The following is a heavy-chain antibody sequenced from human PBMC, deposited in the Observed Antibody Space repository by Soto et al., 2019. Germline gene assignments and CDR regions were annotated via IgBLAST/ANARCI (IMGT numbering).Heavy chain of an antibody. CDR3: ARDKSPYSSGWHNRHFDY. V-gene: IGHV3-30-3*01. J-gene: IGHJ4*02. CDR1: GFTFSTYA. D-gene: IGHD6-19*01. Sequence: QVQLVESGGDVVQPGRSLRLSCAASGFTFSTYAMHWVRQAPGKGLEWVAVISYDGSNKYYADSVKGRFTISRDNSKNTLYLQMNRLRAEDTAVYYCARDKSPYSSGWHNRHFDYWGQGTLVTVSS. CDR2: ISYDGSNK.